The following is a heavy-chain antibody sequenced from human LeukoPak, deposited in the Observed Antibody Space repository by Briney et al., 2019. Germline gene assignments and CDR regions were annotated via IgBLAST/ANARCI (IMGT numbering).Heavy chain of an antibody. CDR2: VRSKADSYAT. D-gene: IGHD2-21*02. CDR1: GFTFSASD. V-gene: IGHV3-73*01. Sequence: GGSLRLSCAASGFTFSASDMHWVRQASGKGLEWVGRVRSKADSYATAYAASLKGRFTISRDDSKNTLYLQMNSLKTEDTAVYYCTTVWNCGGDCSDAFDIWGQGTMVTVSS. J-gene: IGHJ3*02. CDR3: TTVWNCGGDCSDAFDI.